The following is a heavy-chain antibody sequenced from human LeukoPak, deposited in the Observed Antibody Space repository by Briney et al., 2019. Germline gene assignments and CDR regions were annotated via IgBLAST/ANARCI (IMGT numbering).Heavy chain of an antibody. V-gene: IGHV3-7*01. D-gene: IGHD6-13*01. CDR1: GFTFSDYW. CDR3: ARYLAGHSSSWSDDY. CDR2: IKQDGSAN. Sequence: GGSLRLSCAASGFTFSDYWMSWVRQAPGKGLEWVANIKQDGSANYYVDSVKGRFTISRDNAKNSLYLQMNSLRAEDTAVCYCARYLAGHSSSWSDDYWGQGTLVTVSS. J-gene: IGHJ4*02.